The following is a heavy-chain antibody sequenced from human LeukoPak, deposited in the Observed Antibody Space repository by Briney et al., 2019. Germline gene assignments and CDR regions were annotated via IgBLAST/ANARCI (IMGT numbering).Heavy chain of an antibody. CDR1: GGSISSGGYY. D-gene: IGHD1-14*01. V-gene: IGHV4-31*03. CDR2: IYYSGST. Sequence: SETLSLTCTVSGGSISSGGYYWSWIRQHPGKGLEWIGYIYYSGSTYYNPSLKSRVTISVDTSKNQFSLKLSSVTAADTAVYYCAREIHHGTPDRIDYYYYMDVWGKGTTVTVSS. J-gene: IGHJ6*03. CDR3: AREIHHGTPDRIDYYYYMDV.